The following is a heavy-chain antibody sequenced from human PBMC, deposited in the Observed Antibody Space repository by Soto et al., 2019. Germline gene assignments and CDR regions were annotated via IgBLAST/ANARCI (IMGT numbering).Heavy chain of an antibody. CDR1: GGSFSGYY. J-gene: IGHJ5*02. Sequence: SETLSLTCAVYGGSFSGYYWSWIRQPPGRGLERIGEINHSGSTNYNSSLKSRVTISVDTYKNQFSLKLSSVTAADTAVYYCATGETVVVPAAIGWFDPRGQGTLVTVSS. D-gene: IGHD2-2*01. V-gene: IGHV4-34*01. CDR3: ATGETVVVPAAIGWFDP. CDR2: INHSGST.